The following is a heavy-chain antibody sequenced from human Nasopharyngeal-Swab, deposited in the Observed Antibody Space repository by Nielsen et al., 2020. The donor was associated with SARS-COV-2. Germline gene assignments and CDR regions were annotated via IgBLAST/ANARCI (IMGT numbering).Heavy chain of an antibody. D-gene: IGHD4/OR15-4a*01. CDR1: GGSVTSSSYY. Sequence: SETLSLTCTVAGGSVTSSSYYWAWIRQAPGKGLEWIGTISYSGMTYYNPSLKSRLTISMDTSKNQFSLSLTSATAADTAVYYCADYGGGFWGQGILVTVSS. CDR2: ISYSGMT. CDR3: ADYGGGF. J-gene: IGHJ4*02. V-gene: IGHV4-39*01.